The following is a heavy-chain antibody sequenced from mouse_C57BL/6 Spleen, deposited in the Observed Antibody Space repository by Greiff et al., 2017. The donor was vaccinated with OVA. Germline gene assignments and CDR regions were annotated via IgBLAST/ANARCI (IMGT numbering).Heavy chain of an antibody. D-gene: IGHD1-1*01. V-gene: IGHV5-4*01. CDR2: ISDGGSYT. CDR1: GFTFSSYA. J-gene: IGHJ1*03. CDR3: ARDWDYYYGSSGEVDV. Sequence: DVHLVESGGGLVKPGGSLKLSCAASGFTFSSYAMSWVRQTPEKRLEWVATISDGGSYTYYPDNVKGRFTISRDNAKNNLYLQRSHLKSEDTAMYYCARDWDYYYGSSGEVDVWGTGTTVTVSS.